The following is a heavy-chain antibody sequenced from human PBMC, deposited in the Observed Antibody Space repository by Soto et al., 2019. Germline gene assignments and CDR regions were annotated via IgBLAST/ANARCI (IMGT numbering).Heavy chain of an antibody. CDR1: GFTFSSYA. V-gene: IGHV3-23*01. D-gene: IGHD3-22*01. J-gene: IGHJ4*02. CDR3: AKALYYYDSSGYYTLDY. Sequence: EVQLLESGGGLVQPGGSLRLSCAASGFTFSSYAMSWVRQAPGKGLEWVSAISGSGGSTYYADSVKGRFTISRDNSKNTLYLQMNSLRAEDTAVYYCAKALYYYDSSGYYTLDYWGQGTLVTVSS. CDR2: ISGSGGST.